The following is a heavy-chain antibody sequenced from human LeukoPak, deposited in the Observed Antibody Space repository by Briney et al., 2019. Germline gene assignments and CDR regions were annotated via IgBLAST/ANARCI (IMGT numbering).Heavy chain of an antibody. CDR3: ARDLAVAGTVFDY. V-gene: IGHV3-30-3*01. J-gene: IGHJ4*02. CDR1: GFTFSSYA. Sequence: GGSLRLSCAASGFTFSSYAMHWVRQAPGKGLEWGAVISYDGSNKYYADSVKGRFTISRDNSKNTLYLQMNSLRAEDTAVYYCARDLAVAGTVFDYWGQGTLVTVSS. CDR2: ISYDGSNK. D-gene: IGHD6-19*01.